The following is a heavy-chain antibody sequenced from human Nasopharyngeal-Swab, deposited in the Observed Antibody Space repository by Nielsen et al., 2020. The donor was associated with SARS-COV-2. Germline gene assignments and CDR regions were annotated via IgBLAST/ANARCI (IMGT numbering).Heavy chain of an antibody. Sequence: GGSLRLSCAASGFTFSSYWMHWVRQAPGKGLVWVSRINRDGSSTSYADSVKGRFTISRDNAKNTLYLQMNSLRAEDTAVYYCAREGLDSSDIWGDAFDIWGQGTMVTVSS. CDR3: AREGLDSSDIWGDAFDI. J-gene: IGHJ3*02. CDR1: GFTFSSYW. D-gene: IGHD3-22*01. CDR2: INRDGSST. V-gene: IGHV3-74*01.